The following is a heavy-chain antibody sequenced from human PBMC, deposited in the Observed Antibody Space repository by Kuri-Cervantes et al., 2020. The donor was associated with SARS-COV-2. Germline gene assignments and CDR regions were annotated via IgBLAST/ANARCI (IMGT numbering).Heavy chain of an antibody. J-gene: IGHJ4*02. V-gene: IGHV3-15*01. D-gene: IGHD3-3*01. CDR1: GFTFSSAW. Sequence: GESLKISCAASGFTFSSAWMSWVRQAPGKGLEWVGRIKSKTDGGTTDYAAPVKGRFTISRDDSKNTLYLQMNSLKTEDTAVYYCTTDLKPWRADYWGQGTLVTVSS. CDR3: TTDLKPWRADY. CDR2: IKSKTDGGTT.